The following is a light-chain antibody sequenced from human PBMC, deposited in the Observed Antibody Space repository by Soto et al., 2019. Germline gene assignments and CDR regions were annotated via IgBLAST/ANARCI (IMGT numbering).Light chain of an antibody. CDR3: SSYAGSNNVV. J-gene: IGLJ2*01. CDR2: EVN. Sequence: QSALTQPPSASGSPGQSVTISCSETSSDLGGYNFVSWYQQHPGKAPKLMIYEVNKRPSGVPDRFSGSKSGNTASLSVSGLQAEDEAEYYCSSYAGSNNVVFGGGTKLTVL. V-gene: IGLV2-8*01. CDR1: SSDLGGYNF.